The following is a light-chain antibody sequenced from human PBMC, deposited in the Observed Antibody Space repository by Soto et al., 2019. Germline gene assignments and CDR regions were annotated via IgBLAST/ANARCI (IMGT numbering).Light chain of an antibody. CDR2: GAS. CDR1: QSVTSSS. J-gene: IGKJ1*01. CDR3: QQYGSASWT. Sequence: EKVFTQSPCALSLTQGERATLSCRASQSVTSSSLAWYQQKPGQAPRLLLYGASSRATGIPDRFSGSGSGTDFTLTISRLEPEDFAVYYCQQYGSASWTFGQGTKVDI. V-gene: IGKV3-20*01.